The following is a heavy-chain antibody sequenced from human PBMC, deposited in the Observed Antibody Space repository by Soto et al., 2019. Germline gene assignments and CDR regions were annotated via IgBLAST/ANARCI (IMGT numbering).Heavy chain of an antibody. Sequence: SETLSLTCAVSGYSISSGYYWGWIRQPPGKGLEWIGSIYHSGSTYYNPSLKSRVTISVDTSKNQFSLKLSSVTAADTAVYYCASSNYYYDSSGYQKGPFDYWGQGTLVTV. CDR3: ASSNYYYDSSGYQKGPFDY. CDR2: IYHSGST. D-gene: IGHD3-22*01. J-gene: IGHJ4*02. V-gene: IGHV4-38-2*01. CDR1: GYSISSGYY.